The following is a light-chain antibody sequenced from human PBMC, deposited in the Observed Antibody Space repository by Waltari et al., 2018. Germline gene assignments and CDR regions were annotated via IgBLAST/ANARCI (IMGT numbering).Light chain of an antibody. J-gene: IGLJ3*02. CDR3: QSYDTSLSVV. CDR1: GSNIGAVYD. Sequence: QSVLTPPPSVSGAPGQRVTISCTGSGSNIGAVYDVHWYQQLPRAAPKLLIYGSTSRPLGVPARFFGSTSGTSASLAITGLQAEDEADYYCQSYDTSLSVVFGGGTKLTVL. V-gene: IGLV1-40*01. CDR2: GST.